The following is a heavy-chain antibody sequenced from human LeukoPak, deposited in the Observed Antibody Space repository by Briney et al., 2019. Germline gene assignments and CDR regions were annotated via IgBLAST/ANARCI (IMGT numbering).Heavy chain of an antibody. CDR2: MNPNSGNT. CDR1: GYTFTSYD. Sequence: ASVKVSCKASGYTFTSYDINWVRQATGQGLEWMGWMNPNSGNTGYAQKFQGRVTITRNTSISTAYMELRSLRSDDTAVYYCARDIRRAYGYSTTPTDYWGQGTLVTVSS. V-gene: IGHV1-8*03. D-gene: IGHD6-13*01. CDR3: ARDIRRAYGYSTTPTDY. J-gene: IGHJ4*02.